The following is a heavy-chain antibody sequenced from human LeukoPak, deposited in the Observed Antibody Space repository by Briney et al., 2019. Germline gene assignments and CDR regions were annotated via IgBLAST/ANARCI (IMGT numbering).Heavy chain of an antibody. CDR1: GYRFITSW. D-gene: IGHD2-2*01. CDR3: ARGYCSSTSCRIFDY. J-gene: IGHJ4*02. CDR2: FYPDDSDT. V-gene: IGHV5-51*01. Sequence: GEPLKISCKASGYRFITSWFAWVRQIPGKGLGGTGIFYPDDSDTRYSPSFQGQVTISADKSISTAYLQWSSLKASDTAMYYCARGYCSSTSCRIFDYWGQGALVTVSS.